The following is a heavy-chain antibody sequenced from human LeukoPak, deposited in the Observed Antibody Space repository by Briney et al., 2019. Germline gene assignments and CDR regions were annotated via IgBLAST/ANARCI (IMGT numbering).Heavy chain of an antibody. D-gene: IGHD6-13*01. CDR1: GGSVSSGSYY. CDR3: AGVESSSWYRVHY. V-gene: IGHV4-61*01. J-gene: IGHJ4*02. Sequence: PSETLSLTCTVSGGSVSSGSYYWSWIRQPPGKGLEWIGYIYYSGSTNYNPSLKSRVTISVDTSKNQFSLKLSSVTAADTAVYYCAGVESSSWYRVHYWGQGTLVTVSS. CDR2: IYYSGST.